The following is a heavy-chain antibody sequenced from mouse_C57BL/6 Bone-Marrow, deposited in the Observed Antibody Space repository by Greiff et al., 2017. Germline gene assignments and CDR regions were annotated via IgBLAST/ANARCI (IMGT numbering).Heavy chain of an antibody. V-gene: IGHV1-15*01. CDR1: GYTFTDYE. Sequence: VQLQQSGAELVRPGASVTLSCKASGYTFTDYEMHWVKQTPVHGLEWIGAIDPETGGTAYNQKFKGKAILTADKSSSTAYMELSSLTSEDSAVYYCTKPILYYYGSLDWGQGTLVTVAA. CDR2: IDPETGGT. D-gene: IGHD1-1*01. CDR3: TKPILYYYGSLD. J-gene: IGHJ3*01.